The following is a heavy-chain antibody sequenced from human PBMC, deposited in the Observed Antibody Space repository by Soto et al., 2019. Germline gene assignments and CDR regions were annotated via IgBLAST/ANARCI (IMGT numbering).Heavy chain of an antibody. Sequence: SETLSLTCTVSGGSVSSGSYYWSWIRQPPGKGLEWIGYIYYSGSTNYNPSLKSRVTISVDTSKNQFSLKLSSVTAADTAVYYCARDRIAAAGTDYWGQGTLVTVSS. J-gene: IGHJ4*02. CDR2: IYYSGST. CDR1: GGSVSSGSYY. V-gene: IGHV4-61*01. CDR3: ARDRIAAAGTDY. D-gene: IGHD6-13*01.